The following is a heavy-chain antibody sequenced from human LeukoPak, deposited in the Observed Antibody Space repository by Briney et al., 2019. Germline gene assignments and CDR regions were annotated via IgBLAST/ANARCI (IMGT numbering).Heavy chain of an antibody. CDR1: GGSISSGGYY. J-gene: IGHJ4*02. CDR3: ARGSRIMYYFDY. CDR2: IYYSGST. D-gene: IGHD2-15*01. V-gene: IGHV4-31*03. Sequence: SETLSLTCTVSGGSISSGGYYWSWIRQHPGKGLEWIGYIYYSGSTYYNPSLKSRVTISVDTSKNQFSPKLSSVTAADTAVYYCARGSRIMYYFDYWGQGTLVTVSS.